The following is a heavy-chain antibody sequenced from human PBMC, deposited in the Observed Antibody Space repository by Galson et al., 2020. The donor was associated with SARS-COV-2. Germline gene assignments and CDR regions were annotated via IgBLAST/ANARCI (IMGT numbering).Heavy chain of an antibody. V-gene: IGHV1-58*01. CDR2: IVVGSGKT. J-gene: IGHJ4*02. D-gene: IGHD1-26*01. CDR1: GFRFTASA. CDR3: AAFVGNNPAY. Sequence: SVKVSCKTSGFRFTASAVQWVRQARGQRLEWIGWIVVGSGKTNYAQKFQERVTITRDMSTTTAYMELSSLRSEDTAGYYCAAFVGNNPAYWGQGTLVSVSS.